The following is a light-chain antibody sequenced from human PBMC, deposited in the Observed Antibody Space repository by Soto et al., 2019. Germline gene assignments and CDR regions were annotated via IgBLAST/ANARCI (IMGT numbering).Light chain of an antibody. V-gene: IGKV3-20*01. CDR3: QQYGGSPRT. CDR2: GAS. CDR1: QSINNNY. Sequence: EILLTQSPGTLSLSPGERATLSCRASQSINNNYLAWYQQKRGQAPWLLIYGASSRATGIPDRFSGSGSGTDFTLTISRLEPEDFAVYYCQQYGGSPRTFGQGTKVEIK. J-gene: IGKJ1*01.